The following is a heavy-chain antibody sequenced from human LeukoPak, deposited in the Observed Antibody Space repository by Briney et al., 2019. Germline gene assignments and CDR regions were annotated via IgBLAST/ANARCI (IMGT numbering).Heavy chain of an antibody. Sequence: SETLSLTCTVSGGSISNYFWSWVRQPAGKGLEWIGRIYSTGRSDYNPSLKSRITMSVDTSKNQFSLKLSSVTAADTAVYYCARVRYWGQGTLVTVSS. CDR3: ARVRY. J-gene: IGHJ4*02. V-gene: IGHV4-4*07. CDR1: GGSISNYF. CDR2: IYSTGRS.